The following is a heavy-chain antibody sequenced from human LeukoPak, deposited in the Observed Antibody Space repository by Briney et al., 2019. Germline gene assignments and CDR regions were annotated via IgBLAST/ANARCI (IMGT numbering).Heavy chain of an antibody. V-gene: IGHV4-39*07. CDR3: ARVEMATIHYYYYYMDV. CDR1: GGSISSSSYY. D-gene: IGHD5-24*01. J-gene: IGHJ6*03. Sequence: SETLSLTCTVSGGSISSSSYYWGWIRQPPGKGLEWIGSIYYSGSTYYNPSLKSRVTISVDTSKNQFSLKLSSVTAADTAVHYCARVEMATIHYYYYYMDVWGKGTTITVSS. CDR2: IYYSGST.